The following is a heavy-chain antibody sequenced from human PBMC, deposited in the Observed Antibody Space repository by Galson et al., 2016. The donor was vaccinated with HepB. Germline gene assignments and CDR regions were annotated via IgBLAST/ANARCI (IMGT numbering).Heavy chain of an antibody. CDR2: VIPISGTA. V-gene: IGHV1-69*13. Sequence: SVKVSCKASGGTFSSFAVNWLRQAPGQGLEWMGGVIPISGTANYAQKFQGRVTIIADESTSTAYLELRSLTAEDTAIYYCAGEMHGSASFDDWGQGTLVTVSS. J-gene: IGHJ4*02. D-gene: IGHD6-19*01. CDR3: AGEMHGSASFDD. CDR1: GGTFSSFA.